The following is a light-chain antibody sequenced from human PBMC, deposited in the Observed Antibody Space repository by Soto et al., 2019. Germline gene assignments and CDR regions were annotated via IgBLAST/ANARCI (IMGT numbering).Light chain of an antibody. J-gene: IGKJ1*01. CDR1: QGIRTD. CDR2: AAS. V-gene: IGKV1-6*01. CDR3: LQDYNYPRT. Sequence: IQVTQSPTSLSASVGDRVTITCRASQGIRTDLGWYQQKPGKAPKLLIYAASTLQSGVPSRFSGSGSGTDFTLTISSLQPEDFATYYCLQDYNYPRTFGQGTKVEIK.